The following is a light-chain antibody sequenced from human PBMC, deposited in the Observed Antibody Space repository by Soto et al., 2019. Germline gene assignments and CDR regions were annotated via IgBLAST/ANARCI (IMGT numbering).Light chain of an antibody. CDR2: KNN. Sequence: QSVLTQPPSASGTPGQRVSISCSGGSSNIGSHNVYWYQQLPGTAPKLLTFKNNQRPSGVPDRFSGSKSGTSASLAISGLRSEDEADYYCAAWDDSLSGRVFGTGTRSPS. V-gene: IGLV1-47*01. CDR1: SSNIGSHN. CDR3: AAWDDSLSGRV. J-gene: IGLJ1*01.